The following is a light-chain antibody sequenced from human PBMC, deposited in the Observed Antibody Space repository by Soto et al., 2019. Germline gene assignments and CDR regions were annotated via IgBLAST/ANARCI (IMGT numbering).Light chain of an antibody. Sequence: QSVMTEPASVVGSRGHSITISCTASGSDIGAYNYVSWYQQHPGKAPKLLIHGVTRRPSGVSSRFSASKSAHTASLTISGLQAEDEANYYCSSFTTSYFYVFGPGTKVTVL. CDR2: GVT. J-gene: IGLJ1*01. CDR1: GSDIGAYNY. CDR3: SSFTTSYFYV. V-gene: IGLV2-14*01.